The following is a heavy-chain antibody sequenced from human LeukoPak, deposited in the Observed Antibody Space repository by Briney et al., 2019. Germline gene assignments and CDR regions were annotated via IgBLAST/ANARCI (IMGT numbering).Heavy chain of an antibody. CDR1: GFTFSSYA. V-gene: IGHV3-23*01. D-gene: IGHD2-2*01. J-gene: IGHJ5*02. CDR3: AKDLDSFVPAAILNWFDP. Sequence: GGSLRLSCAASGFTFSSYAMSWVRQAPGKELEWVSAISGSGGSTYYADSMKGRFTISRDNSKNTLYLQMNSLRAEDTAVYYCAKDLDSFVPAAILNWFDPWGQGTLVTVSS. CDR2: ISGSGGST.